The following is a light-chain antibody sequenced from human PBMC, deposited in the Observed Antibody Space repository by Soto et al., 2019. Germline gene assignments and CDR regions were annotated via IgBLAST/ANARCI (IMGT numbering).Light chain of an antibody. J-gene: IGLJ2*01. Sequence: QSVLTQPPSVSAAPGQKVTISCSGSSSNIGNNYVSWYQQLPGTAPKLLIYENNKRPSGIPDRFSGSKSGTSATLGITGLQTGDEADYYCGTWDSSLSVEVVFGGGTQLTVL. CDR2: ENN. V-gene: IGLV1-51*02. CDR3: GTWDSSLSVEVV. CDR1: SSNIGNNY.